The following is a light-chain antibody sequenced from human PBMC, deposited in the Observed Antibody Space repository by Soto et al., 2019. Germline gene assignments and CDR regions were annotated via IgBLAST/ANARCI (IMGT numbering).Light chain of an antibody. CDR2: AAS. Sequence: DIQMTQSPSSLSASVGDRITITCRASQNVGTYLSWYQQRSGKAPKLLIYAASNLQSGVSSRFSGSGSGTDVTLAISSLQPEDFATYFCQQSYNTSLTFGGGTKVEI. CDR1: QNVGTY. J-gene: IGKJ4*01. CDR3: QQSYNTSLT. V-gene: IGKV1-39*01.